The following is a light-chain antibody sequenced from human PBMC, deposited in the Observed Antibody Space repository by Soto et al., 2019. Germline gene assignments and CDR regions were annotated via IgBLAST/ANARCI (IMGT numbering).Light chain of an antibody. J-gene: IGLJ3*02. V-gene: IGLV8-61*01. Sequence: QAVVTQEPSFSVSPGGTVTLTCGLTSGSVSTYNYPSWYQQTPGQAPRTLIYNTYTRTAWVPDRFSGSILGNKAALTITGAQADDESDYYCLLFMSGGISVFGGGTKLTVL. CDR2: NTY. CDR3: LLFMSGGISV. CDR1: SGSVSTYNY.